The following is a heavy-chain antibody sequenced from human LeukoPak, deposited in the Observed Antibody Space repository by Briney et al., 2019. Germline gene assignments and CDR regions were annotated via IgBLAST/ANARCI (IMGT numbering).Heavy chain of an antibody. CDR3: AKDRSPFSGSSNWFDP. D-gene: IGHD6-13*01. J-gene: IGHJ5*02. V-gene: IGHV3-23*01. Sequence: PGGSLRLSCAASRFTFSSYAMNWVRQAPGKGLEGVSGISGRGGSSYYADSVKGRFTISRDNSKNTLYLQMKSLRVEDTAVYYCAKDRSPFSGSSNWFDPWGQGTLVTVSS. CDR1: RFTFSSYA. CDR2: ISGRGGSS.